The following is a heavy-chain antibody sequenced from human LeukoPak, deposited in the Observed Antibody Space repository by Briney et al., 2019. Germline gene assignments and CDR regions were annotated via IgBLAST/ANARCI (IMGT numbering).Heavy chain of an antibody. CDR1: GFTFSDHY. J-gene: IGHJ3*02. CDR2: IYYSGST. D-gene: IGHD4-23*01. V-gene: IGHV4-39*01. CDR3: ARRGGQITTVVIGAFDI. Sequence: GSLRLSCAASGFTFSDHYMDWVRQAPGKGLEWIGSIYYSGSTYFNPSLKSRLNIFVDTSKNQFSLRLSSVTAADTAVYYCARRGGQITTVVIGAFDIWGQGTMVSVSS.